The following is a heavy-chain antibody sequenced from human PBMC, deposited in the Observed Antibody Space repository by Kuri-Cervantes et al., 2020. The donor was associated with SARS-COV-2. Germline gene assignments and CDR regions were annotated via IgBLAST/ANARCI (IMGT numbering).Heavy chain of an antibody. J-gene: IGHJ5*02. D-gene: IGHD2-2*01. V-gene: IGHV3-43D*03. Sequence: GESLKISCAASGFTFSRYWMHWVRQAPGKGLVWVSCITWDGYSTFYADSVKARFTISRDSSKNSLYLQMNSLRAEDTALYYCARDLSDSSTPPHDPWGQGTLVTVSS. CDR3: ARDLSDSSTPPHDP. CDR2: ITWDGYST. CDR1: GFTFSRYW.